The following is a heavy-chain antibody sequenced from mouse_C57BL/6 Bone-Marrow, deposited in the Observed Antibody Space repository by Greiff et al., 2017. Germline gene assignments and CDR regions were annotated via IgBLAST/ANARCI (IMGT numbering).Heavy chain of an antibody. CDR1: GYTFTDHI. D-gene: IGHD1-1*01. CDR2: IYPVRGEN. CDR3: GSGYYGSDAMDY. V-gene: IGHV1-11*01. Sequence: QVQLQQPGAELASPGASVTLSCKASGYTFTDHIMNWVKKRPGQGLEWIGRIYPVRGENNYNQKFMGKATFSVDRSSSTVYKVLSSLTSDDPAVYYCGSGYYGSDAMDYWGQGTSVTVSS. J-gene: IGHJ4*01.